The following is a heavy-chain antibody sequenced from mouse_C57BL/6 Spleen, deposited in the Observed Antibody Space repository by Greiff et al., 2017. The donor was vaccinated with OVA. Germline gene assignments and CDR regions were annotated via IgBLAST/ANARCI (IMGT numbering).Heavy chain of an antibody. CDR3: ARWSDGYYTGFAY. Sequence: VQLQQSGPELVKPGASVKISCKASGYTFTDYYMNWVKQSHGKSLEWIGDINPNNGGTSYNQKFKGKATLTVDKSSSTAYMELRSLTSEDSAVYYCARWSDGYYTGFAYWGQGTLVTVSA. D-gene: IGHD2-3*01. J-gene: IGHJ3*01. V-gene: IGHV1-26*01. CDR2: INPNNGGT. CDR1: GYTFTDYY.